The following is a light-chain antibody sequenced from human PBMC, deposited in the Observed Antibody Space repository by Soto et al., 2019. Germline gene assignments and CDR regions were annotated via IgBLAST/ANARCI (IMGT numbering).Light chain of an antibody. J-gene: IGLJ1*01. CDR3: SSFAGTNNRYV. Sequence: QSALTQPPSASGSPGQSVTISCTGTSSDVGGYNFVSWYQQHPGEAPKLIIYEVTKRPSGVHDRFSGSKSGNTASLTVSGLQTEDEADYYCSSFAGTNNRYVFGTGTKLTVL. V-gene: IGLV2-8*01. CDR2: EVT. CDR1: SSDVGGYNF.